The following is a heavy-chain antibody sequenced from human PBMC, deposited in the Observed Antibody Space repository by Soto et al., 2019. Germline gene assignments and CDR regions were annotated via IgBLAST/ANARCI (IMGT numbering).Heavy chain of an antibody. CDR3: ARRTVTPLYYSCIHV. Sequence: SETLSLTCTVSGGSISSYYWTWIRQPPGKGLEWIGYIYYSVSTYYNPSLKSRVTISVDTSKNQFSLRLNSVTAADTAVYYCARRTVTPLYYSCIHVWGQRTTLTVS. J-gene: IGHJ6*02. V-gene: IGHV4-59*01. CDR2: IYYSVST. CDR1: GGSISSYY. D-gene: IGHD4-17*01.